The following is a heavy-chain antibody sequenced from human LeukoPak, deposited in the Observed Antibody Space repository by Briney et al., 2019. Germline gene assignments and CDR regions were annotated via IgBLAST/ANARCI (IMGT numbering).Heavy chain of an antibody. J-gene: IGHJ4*02. Sequence: GGSLRLSCAASGFTFSSSAMSWVRQAPGKGLEWVSCISASGGRTHYADSVKGRFTISRDNSKNTLYLRTDSLRAEDTAVYYCAKGDDYWSGLRPFYWGQGALVTVSS. V-gene: IGHV3-23*01. CDR2: ISASGGRT. CDR1: GFTFSSSA. CDR3: AKGDDYWSGLRPFY. D-gene: IGHD3-3*01.